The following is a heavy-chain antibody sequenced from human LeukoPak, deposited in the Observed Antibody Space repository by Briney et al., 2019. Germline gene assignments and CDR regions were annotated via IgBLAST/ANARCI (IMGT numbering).Heavy chain of an antibody. J-gene: IGHJ4*02. CDR1: GYSFTSYW. Sequence: GESLKIPCKGSGYSFTSYWIGWVRQMPGKGLEGMGIIYPGDSDTRYSPSFQGQVTISADKSISTAYLQWSSLKASDTAMYYRARHAERWLQSGPFDYWGQGTLVTVSS. V-gene: IGHV5-51*01. D-gene: IGHD5-24*01. CDR2: IYPGDSDT. CDR3: ARHAERWLQSGPFDY.